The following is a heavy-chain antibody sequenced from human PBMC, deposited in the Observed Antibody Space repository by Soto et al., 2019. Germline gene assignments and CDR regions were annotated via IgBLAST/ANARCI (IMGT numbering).Heavy chain of an antibody. Sequence: GGSLRLSCAASGFTFSSYAMHWVRQAPGKGLEWVAVISYDGSNKYYADSVKGRFTISRDNSKNTLYLQMNSLRAEDTAVYYCARDGGSSWYYYYYYGMDVWGQGTTVTV. CDR2: ISYDGSNK. J-gene: IGHJ6*02. D-gene: IGHD6-13*01. V-gene: IGHV3-30-3*01. CDR3: ARDGGSSWYYYYYYGMDV. CDR1: GFTFSSYA.